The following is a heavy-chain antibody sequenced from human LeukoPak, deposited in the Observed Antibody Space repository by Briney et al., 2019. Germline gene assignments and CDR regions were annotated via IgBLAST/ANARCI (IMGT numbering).Heavy chain of an antibody. D-gene: IGHD3-16*01. Sequence: PGGSLRLSCAASGFTFSTYEMNWVRQAPGKGLEWVSYISRSGSTIYYADSVKGRFTISRDNAKNSLYLQMNSLRVEDTAVYYCASGGAVDHLFQHWGQGTLVTVSS. CDR1: GFTFSTYE. CDR2: ISRSGSTI. J-gene: IGHJ1*01. V-gene: IGHV3-48*03. CDR3: ASGGAVDHLFQH.